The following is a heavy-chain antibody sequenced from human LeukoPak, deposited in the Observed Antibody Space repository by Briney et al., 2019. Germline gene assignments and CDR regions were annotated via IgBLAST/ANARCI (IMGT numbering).Heavy chain of an antibody. D-gene: IGHD6-19*01. V-gene: IGHV3-7*01. CDR1: GFTFSNYW. J-gene: IGHJ4*02. CDR3: ASFRITVAGRTGLDY. Sequence: GGSLRLSCAASGFTFSNYWMSWVRQAPGKGLEWVANIKQDGSEKYYVDSVKGRFTISRDNAKNPLYLQMNSLRAEDTAVYYCASFRITVAGRTGLDYWGQGTLVTVSS. CDR2: IKQDGSEK.